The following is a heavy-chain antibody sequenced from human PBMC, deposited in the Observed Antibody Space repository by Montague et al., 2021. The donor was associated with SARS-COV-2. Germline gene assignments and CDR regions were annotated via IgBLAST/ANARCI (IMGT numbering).Heavy chain of an antibody. V-gene: IGHV4-61*02. CDR1: GGSLKIDSSY. Sequence: TLSLTCTISGGSLKIDSSYWSWVRQPAGKGLEWTGRIFSGGSPDYSPSLKSRVAISLDTSNYRFSLRLTSVTAADTAVYFCARGGNSFDDWGQGILVTVSS. CDR3: ARGGNSFDD. J-gene: IGHJ4*02. CDR2: IFSGGSP.